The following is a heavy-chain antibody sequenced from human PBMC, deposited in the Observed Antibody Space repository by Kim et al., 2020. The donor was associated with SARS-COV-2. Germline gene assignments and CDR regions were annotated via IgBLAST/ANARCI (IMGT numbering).Heavy chain of an antibody. CDR3: ARGGYSNFDF. J-gene: IGHJ4*02. D-gene: IGHD2-21*01. CDR2: SDK. Sequence: SDKNDVESMQGRFTIARDNAKNALYLQMNSLRVEDTAVYYCARGGYSNFDFWGQGTLVTVSS. V-gene: IGHV3-7*01.